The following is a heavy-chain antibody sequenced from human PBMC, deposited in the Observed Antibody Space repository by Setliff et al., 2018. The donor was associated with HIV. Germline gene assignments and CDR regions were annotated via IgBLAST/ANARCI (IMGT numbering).Heavy chain of an antibody. CDR2: IYYSGST. J-gene: IGHJ4*02. Sequence: SETLSLTCTVSGASISSSSYFWGWIRQPPGKGLEWIGSIYYSGSTYYNPSLKSRVTISVDTSKSQFSLKLSSVTAADTAVYYCARHYNVNYYVRKDFDYWGQGTLVTVSS. V-gene: IGHV4-39*01. CDR3: ARHYNVNYYVRKDFDY. D-gene: IGHD1-26*01. CDR1: GASISSSSYF.